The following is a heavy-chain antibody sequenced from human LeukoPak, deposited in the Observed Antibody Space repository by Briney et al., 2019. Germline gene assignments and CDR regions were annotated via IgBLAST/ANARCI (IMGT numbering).Heavy chain of an antibody. CDR1: GGTFSSYA. CDR3: ARHRSPVAHHPTAPYQDV. D-gene: IGHD2-15*01. J-gene: IGHJ6*02. Sequence: SVKVSCKASGGTFSSYAISWVRQAPGQGLEWMGGIIPIFGTANYAQKFQGRVAITTDESTSTAYMELSSLRSEDTAVYYCARHRSPVAHHPTAPYQDVCAQGTPGTGS. CDR2: IIPIFGTA. V-gene: IGHV1-69*05.